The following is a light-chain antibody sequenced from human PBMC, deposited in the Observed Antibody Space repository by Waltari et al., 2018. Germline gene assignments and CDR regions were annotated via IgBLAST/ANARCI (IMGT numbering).Light chain of an antibody. CDR1: SLRTYY. CDR2: GKN. Sequence: SSELTQDPAVSVALGQTVRITCQGDSLRTYYVSWFHQKPGQAPALVISGKNNRPSGLPDRFSASSSGRTASLTIIGAQAEDEADYYCHSRDSSGDVVIGGGTKLTVV. V-gene: IGLV3-19*01. J-gene: IGLJ2*01. CDR3: HSRDSSGDVV.